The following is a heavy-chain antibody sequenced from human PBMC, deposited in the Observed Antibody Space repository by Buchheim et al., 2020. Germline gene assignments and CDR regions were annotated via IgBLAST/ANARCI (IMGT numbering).Heavy chain of an antibody. CDR1: GFTFNTYW. Sequence: EVQLVESGGDLVQPGGSLRLSCAASGFTFNTYWMSWVRQAPGKGLEWVATLKSDGSEKYYVDSVKGRFTVSRDNAKNSLYLQMNSLRAEDTAVYYCARFKEYSSSSDYYYGMDVWGQGTT. CDR2: LKSDGSEK. J-gene: IGHJ6*02. V-gene: IGHV3-7*03. CDR3: ARFKEYSSSSDYYYGMDV. D-gene: IGHD6-6*01.